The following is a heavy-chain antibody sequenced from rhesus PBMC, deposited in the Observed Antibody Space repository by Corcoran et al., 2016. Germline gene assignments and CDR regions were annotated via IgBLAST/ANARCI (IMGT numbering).Heavy chain of an antibody. CDR3: ARPGGRDY. J-gene: IGHJ4*01. CDR2: IYGSGGIT. CDR1: GGPLSGDY. Sequence: QVQLPASGPGLVKPSEPLSLPCVVYGGPLSGDYGSWLRQPPGKGLELIGRIYGSGGITDYHPSLKSRVTISTDTSKNQFSLKLSSVTAADTAVYYWARPGGRDYWGQGVLVTVSS. V-gene: IGHV4-160*01. D-gene: IGHD5-42*01.